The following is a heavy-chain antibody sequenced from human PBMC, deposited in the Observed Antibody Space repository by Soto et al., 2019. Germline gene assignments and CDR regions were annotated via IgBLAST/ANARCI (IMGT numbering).Heavy chain of an antibody. CDR1: GGSVNSGGYS. CDR2: ISPSGSP. D-gene: IGHD2-8*01. V-gene: IGHV4-30-2*01. Sequence: SETLSLTCSVSGGSVNSGGYSWSWIRQPPGKGLEWIGFISPSGSPAYNPSLKSRVTISVDRSNDQISLELSSVTAADTAVYYCARGVLAWGPGTLVTVSS. CDR3: ARGVLA. J-gene: IGHJ5*02.